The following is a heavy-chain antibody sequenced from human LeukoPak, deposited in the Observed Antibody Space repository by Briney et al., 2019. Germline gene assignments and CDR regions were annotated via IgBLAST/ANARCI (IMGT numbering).Heavy chain of an antibody. CDR2: INPSSGAT. Sequence: ASVKVSCKASGYTFTGYFIHWVRQAPGQGLEWMGWINPSSGATNYAQNFQGRVTLTREMSISTAYMEVSRLLSDDTAVYYCARVTYDRSGYYNGTPYWGQGTLVIVSS. J-gene: IGHJ4*02. CDR1: GYTFTGYF. D-gene: IGHD3-22*01. CDR3: ARVTYDRSGYYNGTPY. V-gene: IGHV1-2*02.